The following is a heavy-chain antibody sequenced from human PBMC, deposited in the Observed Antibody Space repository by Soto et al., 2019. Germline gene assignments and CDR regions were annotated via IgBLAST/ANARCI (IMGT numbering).Heavy chain of an antibody. CDR1: GFTFSSYA. CDR2: ISYDGSNK. V-gene: IGHV3-30-3*01. Sequence: GGSLRLSCAASGFTFSSYAMHWVRQAPGKGLEWVAVISYDGSNKYYADSVKGRFTISRDNSKNTLYLQMNSLRAEDTAVYYCARDPALYYYDSKALGAFDIWGQGTMVTVSS. D-gene: IGHD3-22*01. CDR3: ARDPALYYYDSKALGAFDI. J-gene: IGHJ3*02.